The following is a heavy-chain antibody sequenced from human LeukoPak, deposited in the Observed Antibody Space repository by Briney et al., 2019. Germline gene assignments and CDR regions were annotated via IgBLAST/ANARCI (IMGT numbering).Heavy chain of an antibody. CDR3: ARVDCSGGSCYSFDY. CDR2: IYYSGST. J-gene: IGHJ4*02. D-gene: IGHD2-15*01. V-gene: IGHV4-59*01. CDR1: GGSFSSYY. Sequence: SETLSLACTVSGGSFSSYYWNWIRQPPGKGREGMGYIYYSGSTNYNPSLKRRVNISVESSKNQLSMKLSSVTAADTAVYYCARVDCSGGSCYSFDYWGEGTLVTVSS.